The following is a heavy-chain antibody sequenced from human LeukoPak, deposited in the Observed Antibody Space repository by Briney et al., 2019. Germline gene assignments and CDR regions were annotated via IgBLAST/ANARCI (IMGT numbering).Heavy chain of an antibody. Sequence: GESLKISCKASGYSFTTYWIGWVRQMPGKGLEWMGSIYPGDSDTTYDPSFQGQVTISADKSISTAYLQWNSLKASDTAMYYCARRWAREVFDYWGQGTLVTASS. CDR2: IYPGDSDT. V-gene: IGHV5-51*01. CDR3: ARRWAREVFDY. CDR1: GYSFTTYW. D-gene: IGHD1-26*01. J-gene: IGHJ4*02.